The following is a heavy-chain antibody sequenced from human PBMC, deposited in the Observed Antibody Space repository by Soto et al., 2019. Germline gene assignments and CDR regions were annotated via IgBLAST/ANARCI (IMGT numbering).Heavy chain of an antibody. CDR2: IYYSGST. CDR1: GGSISSYY. CDR3: ARHNYGSGSTYFDY. J-gene: IGHJ4*02. D-gene: IGHD3-10*01. V-gene: IGHV4-59*08. Sequence: XXTLSLPCTVSGGSISSYYWSWILQPPGKGLEWIGYIYYSGSTNYNPSLKSRVTISVDTSKNQFSLKLNSMTAADTAVYYCARHNYGSGSTYFDYWGQGTLVTVSS.